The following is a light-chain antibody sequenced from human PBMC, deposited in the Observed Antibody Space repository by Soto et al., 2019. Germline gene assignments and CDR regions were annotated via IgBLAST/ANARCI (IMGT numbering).Light chain of an antibody. CDR3: QQYNAYS. J-gene: IGKJ2*01. V-gene: IGKV1-5*01. CDR2: DAS. CDR1: RSIGSW. Sequence: DIQMTQSPSTLSASVGDRVTITCRASRSIGSWLAWYQQKPGKAPNLLIYDASSLQSGVPSRFSGSGSGTEFTLTLSSLQSDDFATYYFQQYNAYSFGQGTKLEIK.